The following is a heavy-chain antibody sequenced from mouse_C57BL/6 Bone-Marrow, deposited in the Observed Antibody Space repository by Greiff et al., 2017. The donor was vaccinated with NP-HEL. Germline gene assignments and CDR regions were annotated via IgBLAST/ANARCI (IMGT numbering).Heavy chain of an antibody. V-gene: IGHV5-4*03. Sequence: EVMLVESGGGLVKPGGSLKLSCAASGFTFSSYAMSWVRQTPGKRLEWVATIARDNAKNNLYLQMSHLKSEDTAMYYCARGGAWFAYWGRGTRVTVSA. J-gene: IGHJ3*01. CDR1: GFTFSSYA. CDR3: ARGGAWFAY. D-gene: IGHD1-1*02.